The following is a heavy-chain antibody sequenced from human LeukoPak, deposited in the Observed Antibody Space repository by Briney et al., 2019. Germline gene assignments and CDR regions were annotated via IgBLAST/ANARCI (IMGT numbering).Heavy chain of an antibody. Sequence: SVKVSCKASGGTFSSYAISWVRQAPGQGLEWMGGIIPIFGTANYAQKFQGRVTTTADESTSTAYMELSSLRSEDTAVYYCARGGDYYDSSGFFRFDYWGQGTLVTVSS. V-gene: IGHV1-69*13. CDR3: ARGGDYYDSSGFFRFDY. J-gene: IGHJ4*02. CDR1: GGTFSSYA. CDR2: IIPIFGTA. D-gene: IGHD3-22*01.